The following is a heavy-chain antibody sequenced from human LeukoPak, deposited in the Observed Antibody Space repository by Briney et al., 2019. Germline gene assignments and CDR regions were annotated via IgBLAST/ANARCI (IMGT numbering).Heavy chain of an antibody. Sequence: QASETLSLTCAVYGGSFSGYYWSWIRQPPGKGLGWIGEINHSGSTNYNPSLKSRVTVSVDTSKNQFSLKLSSVTAADTAVYYCARRDVLLWFGGQFDYWGQGTLVTVSS. CDR3: ARRDVLLWFGGQFDY. D-gene: IGHD3-10*01. J-gene: IGHJ4*02. CDR2: INHSGST. V-gene: IGHV4-34*01. CDR1: GGSFSGYY.